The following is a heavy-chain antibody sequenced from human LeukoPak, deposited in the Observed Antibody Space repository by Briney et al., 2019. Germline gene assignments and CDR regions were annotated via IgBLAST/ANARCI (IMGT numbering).Heavy chain of an antibody. CDR3: ARQSFGSGSRDDALDI. CDR1: GYTFTNYG. CDR2: ISAYNGNT. J-gene: IGHJ3*02. D-gene: IGHD3-10*01. Sequence: GASVRVSCKASGYTFTNYGISWVRQAPGQGLEWIGWISAYNGNTNYAQKLQGRVTMTTDTSTSTAYMEVRSLRSDDTAMYYCARQSFGSGSRDDALDIWGPGTMVTVSS. V-gene: IGHV1-18*01.